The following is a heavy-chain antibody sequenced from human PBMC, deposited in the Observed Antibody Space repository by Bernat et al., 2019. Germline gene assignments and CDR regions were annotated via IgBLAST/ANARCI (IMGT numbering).Heavy chain of an antibody. J-gene: IGHJ3*01. CDR3: AKMLRRSYDVDAFEV. V-gene: IGHV3-30*02. CDR2: IWSDGSKK. Sequence: QMLLVESGGAVVQPGGSLRLPCAASGFTFSSYAMPWVRQPPGKGLKWVALIWSDGSKKYYVESVKGRFTISRDNYDNTLFLQMNSLRPEDTAIYYCAKMLRRSYDVDAFEVWGQGALVTVSS. CDR1: GFTFSSYA. D-gene: IGHD1-26*01.